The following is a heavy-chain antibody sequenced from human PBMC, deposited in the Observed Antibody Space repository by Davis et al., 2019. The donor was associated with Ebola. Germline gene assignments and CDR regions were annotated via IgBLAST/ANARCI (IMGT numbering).Heavy chain of an antibody. CDR3: AREGNYYYNAMDV. J-gene: IGHJ6*02. CDR2: IYASGST. CDR1: GGSISNYY. V-gene: IGHV4-4*07. Sequence: PSETLSLTCSVSGGSISNYYWSWIRQPAEKGLEWIRRIYASGSTDYNPSLKSRVTMSVDTSKNQFSLKLSSVTAADTAVYYCAREGNYYYNAMDVWGQGTTITVSS.